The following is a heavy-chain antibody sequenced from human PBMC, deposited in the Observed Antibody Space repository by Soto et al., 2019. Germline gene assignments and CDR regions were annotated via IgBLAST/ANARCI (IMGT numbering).Heavy chain of an antibody. CDR1: GVTISSYS. CDR3: AREGIEAIVLVPTGGMDV. Sequence: GXSVKVSCKACGVTISSYSISWVLHSPEQGLEWMGGIIPIFGTANYAQKFQGRVTITADESTSTAYMELSSLRSEDKAVYYCAREGIEAIVLVPTGGMDVWGQGTTVTVS. J-gene: IGHJ6*02. CDR2: IIPIFGTA. V-gene: IGHV1-69*01. D-gene: IGHD2-2*01.